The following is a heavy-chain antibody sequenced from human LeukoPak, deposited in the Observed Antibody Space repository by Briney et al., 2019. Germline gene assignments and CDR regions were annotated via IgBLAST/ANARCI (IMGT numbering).Heavy chain of an antibody. CDR3: ARDFEDYFDY. CDR1: GGSISSSSYY. J-gene: IGHJ4*02. Sequence: PSETLSLTCTVSGGSISSSSYYWGWIRQPPGKGLEWIGSIYHSGSTYYNPSLKSRVTISVDTSKNQFSLKLSSVTAADTAVYYCARDFEDYFDYWGQGTLVTVSS. V-gene: IGHV4-39*07. CDR2: IYHSGST.